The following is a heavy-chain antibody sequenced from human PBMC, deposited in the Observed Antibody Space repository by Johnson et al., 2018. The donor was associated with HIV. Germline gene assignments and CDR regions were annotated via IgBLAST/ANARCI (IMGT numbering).Heavy chain of an antibody. V-gene: IGHV3-66*01. CDR3: AKDETPMKRAFDI. CDR2: IYSGGST. J-gene: IGHJ3*02. CDR1: GFTVSSNY. Sequence: VQLVESGGGLVQPGGSLRLSCAASGFTVSSNYMSWVRQAPGKGLEWVSVIYSGGSTYYADSVKGRFTISRDNSKNTLYLQMNSLRAEDTAVYYCAKDETPMKRAFDIWGQGTMVTVSS.